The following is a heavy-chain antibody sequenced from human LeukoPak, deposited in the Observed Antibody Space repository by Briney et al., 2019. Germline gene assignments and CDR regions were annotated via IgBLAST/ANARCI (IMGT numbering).Heavy chain of an antibody. Sequence: ASVKVSCKASGGTFSSYAISWVRQAPGQGLEWMGRIIPILGIANYAQKFQGRVTITADRSTSAAYMELSSLRSEDTAVYYCARDVTYGMDVWGQGTTVTVSS. V-gene: IGHV1-69*04. CDR2: IIPILGIA. D-gene: IGHD2-21*02. CDR1: GGTFSSYA. CDR3: ARDVTYGMDV. J-gene: IGHJ6*02.